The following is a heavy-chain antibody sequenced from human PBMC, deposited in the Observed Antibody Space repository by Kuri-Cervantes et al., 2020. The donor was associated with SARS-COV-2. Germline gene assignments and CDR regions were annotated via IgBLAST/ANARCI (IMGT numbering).Heavy chain of an antibody. CDR3: YCAPKEGFDS. Sequence: ASVKVSCKAPETTFPNYDINWARQATGQGLEWMGMVKTNSGTTLYAQIFQGRVTMTRDTSTSTVYLELSSLTSEDTAIYYCYCAPKEGFDSWGQGTLVTVSS. D-gene: IGHD2-21*01. V-gene: IGHV1-8*01. CDR1: ETTFPNYD. J-gene: IGHJ4*02. CDR2: VKTNSGTT.